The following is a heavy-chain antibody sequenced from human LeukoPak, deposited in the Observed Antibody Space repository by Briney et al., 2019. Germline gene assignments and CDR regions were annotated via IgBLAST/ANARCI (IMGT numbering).Heavy chain of an antibody. CDR1: GFTLSNYA. V-gene: IGHV3-23*01. Sequence: GGSLRLSHADSGFTLSNYAMKSVRPAPRKGLKWVSVVIGSSGSTDYADSVKGRFTISRDNSKNTLYLEMNSLRAEDTAIYYCAKGGYDYIEIGYFDYWGQGTLVAVSS. CDR3: AKGGYDYIEIGYFDY. J-gene: IGHJ4*02. CDR2: VIGSSGST. D-gene: IGHD5-12*01.